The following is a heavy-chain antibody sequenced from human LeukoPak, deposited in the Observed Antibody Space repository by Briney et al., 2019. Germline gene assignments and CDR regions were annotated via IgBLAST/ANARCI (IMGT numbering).Heavy chain of an antibody. CDR3: AKGSLAVPTTPFDS. CDR1: GFTFSDSF. J-gene: IGHJ4*02. CDR2: ISSRGTTI. V-gene: IGHV3-11*01. Sequence: GGSLRLSCTASGFTFSDSFMSWIRQAPGKGLEWISYISSRGTTIYYADSVKGRFTISRDNAKNSLYLQINSLRVDDTAVLYCAKGSLAVPTTPFDSWGQGTLVTVSS. D-gene: IGHD1-26*01.